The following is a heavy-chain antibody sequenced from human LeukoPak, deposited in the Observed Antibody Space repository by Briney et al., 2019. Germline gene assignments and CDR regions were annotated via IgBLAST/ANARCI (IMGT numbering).Heavy chain of an antibody. J-gene: IGHJ5*02. CDR1: GFTFDDYA. D-gene: IGHD6-13*01. V-gene: IGHV3-9*01. Sequence: PGRSLRLSCAASGFTFDDYAMHWVRQAPGKGLEWVSGISWNSGSIGYADSVKGRFTISRDKAKNSLYLQMNSLRAEDTALYYCAKDIAAAGSATGFDPWGQGTLVTVSS. CDR2: ISWNSGSI. CDR3: AKDIAAAGSATGFDP.